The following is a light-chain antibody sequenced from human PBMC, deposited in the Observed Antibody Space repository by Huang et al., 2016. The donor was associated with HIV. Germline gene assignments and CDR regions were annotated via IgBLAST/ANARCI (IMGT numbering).Light chain of an antibody. CDR1: QSVRSN. CDR3: QQHDNWPPLT. V-gene: IGKV3-15*01. Sequence: EIAMTQSPATLSVSPGERATLSCRASQSVRSNLAWYQQKPVQAPRLLIYGASTRPTGIPARFSGSGSGTEFTLTISSLQSEDFAVYYCQQHDNWPPLTFGGGTKVEI. J-gene: IGKJ4*01. CDR2: GAS.